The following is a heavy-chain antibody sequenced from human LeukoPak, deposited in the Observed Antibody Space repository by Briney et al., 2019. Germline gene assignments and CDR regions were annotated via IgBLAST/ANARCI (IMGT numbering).Heavy chain of an antibody. CDR3: ARKGYGVNYLDY. D-gene: IGHD2-8*01. CDR2: ISSDGART. CDR1: GLTFSSNA. V-gene: IGHV3-64*01. J-gene: IGHJ4*02. Sequence: GGSLRLSCAASGLTFSSNAMHWVRQAPGKGLEYVSGISSDGARTHYANSVKGRFTISRDNAKNTIDLQMGSLRPEDTAVYYCARKGYGVNYLDYWGQGTLVTASS.